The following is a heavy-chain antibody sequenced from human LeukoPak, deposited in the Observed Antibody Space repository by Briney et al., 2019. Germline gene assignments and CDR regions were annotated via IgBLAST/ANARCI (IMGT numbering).Heavy chain of an antibody. CDR2: IRCEGSNK. CDR3: ARVLRYCSGGNCYSGGLGYMDV. V-gene: IGHV3-30*02. D-gene: IGHD2-15*01. J-gene: IGHJ6*03. Sequence: GGSLRLFCAASGYTFCRYGMHCVRQAPGKGVEWVAFIRCEGSNKYYADSVKGRFTISRDNSKNTLYLQMNSLRAEDTAVYYCARVLRYCSGGNCYSGGLGYMDVWGKGTTVTISS. CDR1: GYTFCRYG.